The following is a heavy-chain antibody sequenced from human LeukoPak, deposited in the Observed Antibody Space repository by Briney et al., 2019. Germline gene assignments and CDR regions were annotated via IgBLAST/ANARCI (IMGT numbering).Heavy chain of an antibody. J-gene: IGHJ4*02. CDR2: ISAYNGNT. Sequence: ASVKVSCKASGYTFTSYGISWVRQAPGQGLEWMGWISAYNGNTNYAQKLQGRATMTTDTSTSTAYMELRSLRSDDTAVYYCARDLSRAYYGSGSSDYWGQGTLVTVSS. D-gene: IGHD3-10*01. V-gene: IGHV1-18*01. CDR1: GYTFTSYG. CDR3: ARDLSRAYYGSGSSDY.